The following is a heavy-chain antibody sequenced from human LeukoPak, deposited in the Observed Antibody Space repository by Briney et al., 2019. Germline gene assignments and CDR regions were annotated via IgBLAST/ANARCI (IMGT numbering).Heavy chain of an antibody. Sequence: ASVKVSCKASGYTFTGYYMHWVRQAPGQGLEWMGWINPNSGGTNYAQKFQGRVTMTRDTSISTAYMELSRLRPDDTAVYYCARVRCSGGSCYLTLGYWGQGTLVTVSS. CDR2: INPNSGGT. CDR1: GYTFTGYY. D-gene: IGHD2-15*01. J-gene: IGHJ4*02. CDR3: ARVRCSGGSCYLTLGY. V-gene: IGHV1-2*02.